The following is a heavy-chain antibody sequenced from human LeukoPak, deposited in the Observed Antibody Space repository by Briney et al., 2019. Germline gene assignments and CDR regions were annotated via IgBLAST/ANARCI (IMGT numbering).Heavy chain of an antibody. Sequence: GGSMRLSCAASGFTFSSYSMNWVRQAPGKGLEWVSSISSSSSYIYYADSVKGRFTISRDNAKNSLYLQMNSLRAEDTAVYYCARVGYFDWLPNDYWGQGTLVTVSS. V-gene: IGHV3-21*01. CDR3: ARVGYFDWLPNDY. D-gene: IGHD3-9*01. CDR2: ISSSSSYI. J-gene: IGHJ4*02. CDR1: GFTFSSYS.